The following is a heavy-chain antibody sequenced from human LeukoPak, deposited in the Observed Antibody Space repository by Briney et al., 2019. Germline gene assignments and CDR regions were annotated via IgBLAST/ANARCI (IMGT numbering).Heavy chain of an antibody. CDR1: GFTFNNYN. Sequence: PGGSLRLSCAASGFTFNNYNMNWVRQAPGKALEWVSSITSSGTYIYYADSVKGRFTISRDNAKNSLYLQMNSLRAEDTAVYYCASSRYDSSGYYGIIAYWGQGTLVTVSS. D-gene: IGHD3-22*01. CDR2: ITSSGTYI. CDR3: ASSRYDSSGYYGIIAY. V-gene: IGHV3-21*01. J-gene: IGHJ4*02.